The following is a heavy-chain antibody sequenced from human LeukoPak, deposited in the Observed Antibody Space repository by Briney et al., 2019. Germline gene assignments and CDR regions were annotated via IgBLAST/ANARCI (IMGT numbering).Heavy chain of an antibody. CDR2: ISGSGGST. CDR3: AKPYCSSTSCYTGLYYYYGMDV. V-gene: IGHV3-23*01. D-gene: IGHD2-2*02. CDR1: GFTFSSYA. Sequence: GGSLRLSCAASGFTFSSYAMSWVRQAPGKGLEWVSAISGSGGSTYYADSVKGRFTISRDNSKNTLYLQMNSLRAEDTAVYYCAKPYCSSTSCYTGLYYYYGMDVWAKGPRSPSP. J-gene: IGHJ6*02.